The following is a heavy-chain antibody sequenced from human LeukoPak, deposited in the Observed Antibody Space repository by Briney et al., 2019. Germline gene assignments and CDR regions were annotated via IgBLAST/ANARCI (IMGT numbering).Heavy chain of an antibody. D-gene: IGHD6-13*01. CDR2: INWNGGSS. CDR1: GFAFDDYG. Sequence: PGGSLRLSCAASGFAFDDYGMSWVRQAPGKGLEWVSGINWNGGSSGYADSVKGRFTISRDNAKNSLYLQMNSLRAEDTALYYCARAYSSSWCFFDYWGQGTLVTVSS. CDR3: ARAYSSSWCFFDY. J-gene: IGHJ4*02. V-gene: IGHV3-20*04.